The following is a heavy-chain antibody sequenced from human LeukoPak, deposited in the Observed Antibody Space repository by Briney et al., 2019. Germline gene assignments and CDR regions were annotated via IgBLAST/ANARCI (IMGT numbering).Heavy chain of an antibody. CDR3: ARDTPDSYGGGYYFDY. CDR2: IIPILGIA. Sequence: GASVKVSCKASGGTFSSYAISWVRQAPGQGLEWMGRIIPILGIANYAQKFQGRVTITADKSTSTAYVELRSLRSEDTAVYSCARDTPDSYGGGYYFDYWGTGTLVTVSS. V-gene: IGHV1-69*04. J-gene: IGHJ4*02. CDR1: GGTFSSYA. D-gene: IGHD5-24*01.